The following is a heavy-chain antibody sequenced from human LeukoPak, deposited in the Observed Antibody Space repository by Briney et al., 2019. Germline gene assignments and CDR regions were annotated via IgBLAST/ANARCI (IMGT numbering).Heavy chain of an antibody. V-gene: IGHV3-13*01. J-gene: IGHJ4*02. D-gene: IGHD3-16*02. Sequence: GGSLRLSCAASGFTFSSYDMHWVRQATGKGLEWVSAIGTAGDTYYPGSVKGRLTISRENAKNSLYLQMNSLRAGDTAVYYCARGMITFGGVIVWDYWGQGTLVTVSS. CDR2: IGTAGDT. CDR1: GFTFSSYD. CDR3: ARGMITFGGVIVWDY.